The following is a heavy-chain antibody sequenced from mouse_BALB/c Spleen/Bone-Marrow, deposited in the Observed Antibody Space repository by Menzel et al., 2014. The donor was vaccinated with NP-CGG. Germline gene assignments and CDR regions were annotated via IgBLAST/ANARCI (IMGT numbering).Heavy chain of an antibody. CDR3: AREKIYGNYLWYFDV. Sequence: QVQLQQSGSVLVRPGASVKLSCKASGYAFTSSWMHWAKQRPGQDLEWIGEIHPNSGNTNYNEKFKGKATLTVDTSSSTAYVDLSSLTSEDSAVYYCAREKIYGNYLWYFDVWGAGTTVTVSS. CDR2: IHPNSGNT. V-gene: IGHV1S130*01. CDR1: GYAFTSSW. J-gene: IGHJ1*01. D-gene: IGHD2-1*01.